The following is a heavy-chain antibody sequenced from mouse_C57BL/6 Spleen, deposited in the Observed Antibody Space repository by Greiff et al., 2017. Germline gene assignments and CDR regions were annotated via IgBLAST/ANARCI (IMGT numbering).Heavy chain of an antibody. CDR3: TRVGEMDYLIAY. J-gene: IGHJ3*01. CDR1: GFTFSSSA. CDR2: ISSGGDYI. Sequence: EVMLVESGEGLVKPGGSLKLSCAASGFTFSSSAMSWVRQTPEKRLEWVAYISSGGDYIYYADPVKGRFTISRDNARNTLYLQMSSLKSEDTAMYYCTRVGEMDYLIAYWGQGTLVTVSA. D-gene: IGHD2-4*01. V-gene: IGHV5-9-1*02.